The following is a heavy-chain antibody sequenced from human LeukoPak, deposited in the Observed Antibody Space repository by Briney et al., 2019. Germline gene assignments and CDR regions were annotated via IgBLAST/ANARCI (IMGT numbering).Heavy chain of an antibody. D-gene: IGHD3-10*01. V-gene: IGHV4-4*07. CDR2: IYTSGST. CDR1: GGSISTYY. CDR3: ARALLWFGDRSHYYYYYYMDV. J-gene: IGHJ6*03. Sequence: SETLSLTCTVSGGSISTYYWSWIRQPAGKGVEWIGRIYTSGSTNFNPSLKSRVTMSVDTSKNQFSLKLNSVTAADTAVYYCARALLWFGDRSHYYYYYYMDVWGKGTTVTVSS.